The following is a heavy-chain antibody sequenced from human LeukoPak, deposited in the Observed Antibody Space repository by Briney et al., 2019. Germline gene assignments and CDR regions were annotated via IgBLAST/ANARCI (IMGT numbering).Heavy chain of an antibody. D-gene: IGHD1-26*01. CDR1: GGSLSSYY. CDR2: IYSGGST. CDR3: AREQGGELRPNYFDY. Sequence: PSETLSLTCTVSGGSLSSYYWSWVRQAPGKGLEWVSVIYSGGSTYYADSVKGRFTISRDNSKNTLYLQMNSLRAEDTAVYYCAREQGGELRPNYFDYWGQGTLVTVSS. J-gene: IGHJ4*02. V-gene: IGHV3-53*01.